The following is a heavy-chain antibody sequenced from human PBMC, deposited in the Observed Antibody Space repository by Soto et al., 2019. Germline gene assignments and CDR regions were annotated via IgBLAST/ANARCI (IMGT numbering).Heavy chain of an antibody. Sequence: SVKVSCKASGFTFTSSAVQWVRQARGQRLEWIGWIVVGSGNTNYAQKFQERVTITRDMSTSTAYMELSSLRSEDTAVYYCAAASSAGGIYYFDYWGQGTLVTVSS. CDR1: GFTFTSSA. V-gene: IGHV1-58*01. J-gene: IGHJ4*02. CDR3: AAASSAGGIYYFDY. D-gene: IGHD2-15*01. CDR2: IVVGSGNT.